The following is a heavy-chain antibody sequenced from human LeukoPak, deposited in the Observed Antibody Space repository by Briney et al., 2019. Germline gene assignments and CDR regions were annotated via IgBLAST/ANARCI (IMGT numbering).Heavy chain of an antibody. CDR2: INHSGST. D-gene: IGHD3-22*01. J-gene: IGHJ6*03. Sequence: SETLSLTCAVYGGSFSGYYWSWIRQPPGKGLEWIGEINHSGSTNYNPSLKSRVTIFVDTSKNQFSLKLSSVTAADTAVYYCARGGNDSSAYYSSYHYYMDVWGKGTTVTISS. CDR3: ARGGNDSSAYYSSYHYYMDV. V-gene: IGHV4-34*01. CDR1: GGSFSGYY.